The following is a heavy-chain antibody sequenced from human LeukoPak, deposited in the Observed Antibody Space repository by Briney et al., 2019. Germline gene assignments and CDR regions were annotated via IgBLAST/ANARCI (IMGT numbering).Heavy chain of an antibody. CDR1: GGTFSSYA. CDR2: IVPIFGTA. D-gene: IGHD5-18*01. J-gene: IGHJ4*02. Sequence: SVKVSCKASGGTFSSYAISWVRQAPGQGLEWMGGIVPIFGTANYAQKFQGRVTITADESTSTAYMELSSLRSEDTAVYYCAREAEVDTAHYYFDYWGQGTLVTVSS. CDR3: AREAEVDTAHYYFDY. V-gene: IGHV1-69*13.